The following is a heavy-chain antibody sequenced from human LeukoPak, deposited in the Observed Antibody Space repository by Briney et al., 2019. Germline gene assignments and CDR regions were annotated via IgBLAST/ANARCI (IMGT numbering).Heavy chain of an antibody. CDR2: ISSSGSTI. V-gene: IGHV3-48*03. J-gene: IGHJ4*02. Sequence: PGGSLRLSCAASGFTFSSYEMNWVRQAPGKGLEWVSYISSSGSTIYYADSVQGRFTISRDNSKNTLYLQMNSLRAEDTAVYYCARRGDSYILYYFDYWGEGTLVTDSS. CDR3: ARRGDSYILYYFDY. CDR1: GFTFSSYE. D-gene: IGHD5-24*01.